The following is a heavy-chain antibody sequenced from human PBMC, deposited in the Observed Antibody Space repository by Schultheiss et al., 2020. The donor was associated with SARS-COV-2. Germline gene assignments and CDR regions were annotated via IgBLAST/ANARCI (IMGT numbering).Heavy chain of an antibody. V-gene: IGHV4-61*01. CDR2: IYYSGST. Sequence: SETLSLTCAVSGGSISSSNWWSWIRQPPGKGLEWIGYIYYSGSTNYNPSLKSRVTISVETSKNQFSLKLSSVTAADTAVYYCARRALGYCSGGSCYSAFDIWGQGTMVTVSS. J-gene: IGHJ3*02. CDR3: ARRALGYCSGGSCYSAFDI. CDR1: GGSISSSNW. D-gene: IGHD2-15*01.